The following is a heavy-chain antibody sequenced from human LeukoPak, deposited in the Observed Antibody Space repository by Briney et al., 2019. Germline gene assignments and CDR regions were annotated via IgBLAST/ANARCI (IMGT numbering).Heavy chain of an antibody. CDR2: ISYDGSNK. Sequence: PGGSLRLSCAASGFTFSIYGMHWVRQAPGKGLEWVAVISYDGSNKYYADSVKGRFTISRDNSKNTLYLQMNSLRAEDTAVYYCAKDLRQWLVHSYFDYWGQGTLVTVSS. CDR3: AKDLRQWLVHSYFDY. V-gene: IGHV3-30*18. D-gene: IGHD6-19*01. CDR1: GFTFSIYG. J-gene: IGHJ4*02.